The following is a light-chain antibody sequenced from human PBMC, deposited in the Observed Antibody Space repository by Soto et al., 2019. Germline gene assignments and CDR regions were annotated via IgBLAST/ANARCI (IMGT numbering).Light chain of an antibody. CDR1: VIGSIS. CDR2: DDS. V-gene: IGLV3-21*02. CDR3: QVWDSSSDHVI. Sequence: SYELTQPPSVSVAPGQTASITCGGNVIGSISVHWYQQKPGQAPVLVVFDDSDRPSGIPERFSGSNSRNTATLTISRVEARDEADYYCQVWDSSSDHVIFGGGTKVTVL. J-gene: IGLJ2*01.